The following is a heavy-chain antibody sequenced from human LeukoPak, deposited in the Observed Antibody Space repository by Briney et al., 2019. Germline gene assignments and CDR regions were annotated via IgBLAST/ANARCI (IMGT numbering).Heavy chain of an antibody. D-gene: IGHD3-22*01. CDR3: ARSTSAYYSADY. J-gene: IGHJ4*02. V-gene: IGHV5-51*01. CDR2: IYPRDSDT. Sequence: GESLKISCKGSEYTFTNCWIGWVRQTPDKGLEVVAFIYPRDSDTRYNPSFQGQVTISADKSTNTAYLQWSSLQASDTAMYYCARSTSAYYSADYWGQGTLVTVSS. CDR1: EYTFTNCW.